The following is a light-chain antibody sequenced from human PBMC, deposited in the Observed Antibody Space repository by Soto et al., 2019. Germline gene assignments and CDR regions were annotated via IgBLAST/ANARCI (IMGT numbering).Light chain of an antibody. CDR2: DVT. J-gene: IGLJ2*01. CDR3: SSYTTTSAVA. Sequence: QSALTQPASVSGSPGQWITISCTGTSSDVGGYNYVSWYQQHPGKAPKLMIYDVTNRPSGVSYRFSGSKSGNTASLTISGLQAEDEADYYCSSYTTTSAVAVGGGTKVTVL. CDR1: SSDVGGYNY. V-gene: IGLV2-14*03.